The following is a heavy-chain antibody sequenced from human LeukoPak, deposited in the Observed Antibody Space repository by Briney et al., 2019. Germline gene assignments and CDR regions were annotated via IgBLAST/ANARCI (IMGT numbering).Heavy chain of an antibody. V-gene: IGHV3-48*03. CDR1: GFTFSSFE. Sequence: GGSLRLSCAASGFTFSSFEMNWVRRAPGKGLEWVSYISSSGSITHYVDSVKGRFTLSRDNDKRSLYLQMNSLRAEATAVYYCARVSWNDKNFDYWGQGTLVTVSS. J-gene: IGHJ4*02. CDR2: ISSSGSIT. D-gene: IGHD1-1*01. CDR3: ARVSWNDKNFDY.